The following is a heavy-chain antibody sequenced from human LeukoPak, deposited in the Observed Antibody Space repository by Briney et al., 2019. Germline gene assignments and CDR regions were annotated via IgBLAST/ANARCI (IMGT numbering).Heavy chain of an antibody. V-gene: IGHV4-59*01. J-gene: IGHJ5*02. CDR1: GGSISSYY. Sequence: PSETLSLTCTVSGGSISSYYWSWIRQPPGKGLEWIGYIYYSGSTNYNPSLKSRVTISVDTSKNQFSLKLSSVTAADTAVYYCARGYSSSWYFNWFDPWGQGTLVTVSS. CDR3: ARGYSSSWYFNWFDP. CDR2: IYYSGST. D-gene: IGHD6-13*01.